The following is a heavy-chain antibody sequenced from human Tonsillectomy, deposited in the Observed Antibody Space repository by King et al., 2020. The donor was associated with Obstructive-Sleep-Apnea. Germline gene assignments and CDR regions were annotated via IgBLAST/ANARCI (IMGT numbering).Heavy chain of an antibody. CDR2: IKSKTDGGTT. D-gene: IGHD3-22*01. CDR3: TTDQVGYSSSWYGDRYYYDSSGYYQDYYYYGMDV. Sequence: VQLVESGGGLVKPGGSLRLSCAASGFTFSNAWMSWVRQAPGKGLEWVGRIKSKTDGGTTDYAAPVKGRFTISRDDSKNTLYLQMNSLKTEDTAVYYCTTDQVGYSSSWYGDRYYYDSSGYYQDYYYYGMDVWGQGTTVTVSS. CDR1: GFTFSNAW. J-gene: IGHJ6*02. V-gene: IGHV3-15*01.